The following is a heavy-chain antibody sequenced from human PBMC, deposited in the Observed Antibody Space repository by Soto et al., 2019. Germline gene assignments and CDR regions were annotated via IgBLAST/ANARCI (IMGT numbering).Heavy chain of an antibody. Sequence: QVQLVESGGGVVQPGRSLRLSCAASGFTFSSYGMHWVRQAPGKGLEWVAVIWYDGSNKYYADSVKGRFTISRDNSKNTLYLQMNSLRAEDTAVYYCATLTTFGVVRSYGMDVWGQGTTVTVSS. CDR3: ATLTTFGVVRSYGMDV. D-gene: IGHD3-3*01. V-gene: IGHV3-33*01. CDR2: IWYDGSNK. J-gene: IGHJ6*02. CDR1: GFTFSSYG.